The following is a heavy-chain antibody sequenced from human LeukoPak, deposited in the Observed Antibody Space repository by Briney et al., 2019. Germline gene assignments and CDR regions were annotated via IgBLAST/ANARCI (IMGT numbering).Heavy chain of an antibody. V-gene: IGHV3-74*01. CDR2: IQSDGSGT. J-gene: IGHJ4*02. D-gene: IGHD2-8*02. CDR1: GFVFSNYW. CDR3: ARDNTGSIDH. Sequence: PGGSLRLSCTASGFVFSNYWMLWVRQAPGKGLEWVSLIQSDGSGTTYTDSMKGRFIISRDNAKNTLYLQMTSLTAEDTAVYYRARDNTGSIDHWGQGTLVTVSS.